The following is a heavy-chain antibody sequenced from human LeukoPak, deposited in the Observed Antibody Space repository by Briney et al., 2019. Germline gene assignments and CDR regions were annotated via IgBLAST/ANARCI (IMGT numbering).Heavy chain of an antibody. CDR2: IRYDGSNK. V-gene: IGHV3-30*02. CDR3: AKDRVVATIGSFDF. J-gene: IGHJ4*02. CDR1: GFTFSSYG. Sequence: GGSLRLSCAASGFTFSSYGMHWVRQAPGKGLEWVAFIRYDGSNKYYADSVKGRFTISRDSSKNTLYLQMNSLRAEDTAVYYCAKDRVVATIGSFDFWGQGALVTVSS. D-gene: IGHD5-12*01.